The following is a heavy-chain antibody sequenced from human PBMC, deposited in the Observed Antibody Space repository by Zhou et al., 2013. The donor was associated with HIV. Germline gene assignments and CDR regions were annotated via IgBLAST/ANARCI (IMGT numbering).Heavy chain of an antibody. V-gene: IGHV1-8*02. J-gene: IGHJ6*03. Sequence: QVQLVQSGAEVKKPGASVKVSCKASGYTFTNYDINWVRQATGQGLEWMGWMNPRSGNTGYAQRFQGRVTVTTDTSTGTAYMELRNLRSDDTAVYYCARALSTRWNAGGYYYMDVWGRGTTVTVSS. CDR2: MNPRSGNT. D-gene: IGHD1-1*01. CDR1: GYTFTNYD. CDR3: ARALSTRWNAGGYYYMDV.